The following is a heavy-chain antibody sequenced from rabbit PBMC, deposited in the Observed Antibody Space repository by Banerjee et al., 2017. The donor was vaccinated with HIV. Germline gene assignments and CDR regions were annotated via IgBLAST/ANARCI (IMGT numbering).Heavy chain of an antibody. CDR3: ARYGYAGSSYYPLKL. CDR2: IFVGKGNT. D-gene: IGHD8-1*01. Sequence: QLKETGGGLVQPGGSLTLPCKASGFDFSSHYMSWGRQAPGKGLEWIGIIFVGKGNTNYASWVNGRFTISRENTQNTVDLQMNSLTAADTATYFCARYGYAGSSYYPLKLWGQGTLVTVS. J-gene: IGHJ3*01. V-gene: IGHV1S7*01. CDR1: GFDFSSHY.